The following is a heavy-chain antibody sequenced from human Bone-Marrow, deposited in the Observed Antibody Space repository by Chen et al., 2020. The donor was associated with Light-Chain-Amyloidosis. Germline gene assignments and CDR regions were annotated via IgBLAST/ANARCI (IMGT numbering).Heavy chain of an antibody. CDR2: ISGSGGST. J-gene: IGHJ4*02. D-gene: IGHD3-22*01. Sequence: EVQLLESGGGLVQPGGSLRLSCAAPGFTFSSYAMNWGRQAPGKGLEWVSAISGSGGSTYYADSVKGRFTISRDNSKNTLYLQMNSLRAEDTAVYYCAKDRWDYYDSSGYYGYFDYWGQGTLVTVSS. V-gene: IGHV3-23*01. CDR1: GFTFSSYA. CDR3: AKDRWDYYDSSGYYGYFDY.